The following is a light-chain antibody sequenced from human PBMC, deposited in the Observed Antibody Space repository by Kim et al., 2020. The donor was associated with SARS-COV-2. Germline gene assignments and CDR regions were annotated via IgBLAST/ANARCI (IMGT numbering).Light chain of an antibody. V-gene: IGKV2-28*01. CDR1: QSLLHSNGYNY. CDR2: LGS. Sequence: DIVMTQSPLSLPVTPGEPASISCRSSQSLLHSNGYNYLDWYLQKPGQSPQLLIYLGSNRASGVPDRFSDSGSGTDFTLKISRVGAEDVGVYYCMQALQTPPTFGQGTKVDIK. CDR3: MQALQTPPT. J-gene: IGKJ1*01.